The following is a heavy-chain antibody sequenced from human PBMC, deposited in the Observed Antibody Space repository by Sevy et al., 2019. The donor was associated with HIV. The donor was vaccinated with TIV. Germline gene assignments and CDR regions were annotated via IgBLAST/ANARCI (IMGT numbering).Heavy chain of an antibody. J-gene: IGHJ4*02. V-gene: IGHV3-7*01. CDR2: IRQDGNEI. CDR1: GFTFSDFW. CDR3: AWRYFDL. Sequence: GGSLRLSCKASGFTFSDFWMQWVRQAPGKGLEWVANIRQDGNEIYYGDSVKGRFTISRDNAKMALYRQMDGLRAEDTAVYCCAWRYFDLWGQGTLVTVSS.